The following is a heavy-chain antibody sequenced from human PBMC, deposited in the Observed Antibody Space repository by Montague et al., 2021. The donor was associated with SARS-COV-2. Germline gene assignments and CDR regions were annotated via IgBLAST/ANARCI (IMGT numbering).Heavy chain of an antibody. CDR1: GGSISSYY. CDR3: ARHRRMVLISGSSVDH. J-gene: IGHJ4*02. D-gene: IGHD4/OR15-4a*01. V-gene: IGHV4-59*08. Sequence: SETLSLTCTVSGGSISSYYWSWIRQSPGKGLEWIGYINYSGSTNYNPSLKSRVTISVDTSKNQFSLKVCPVTAADTAVYYCARHRRMVLISGSSVDHWGQGTLVTVSS. CDR2: INYSGST.